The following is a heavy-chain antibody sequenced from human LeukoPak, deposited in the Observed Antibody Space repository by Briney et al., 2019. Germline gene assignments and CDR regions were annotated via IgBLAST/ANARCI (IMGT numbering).Heavy chain of an antibody. Sequence: ASVKVSCKASGYTFTSYGISWVRQAPGQGLEWMGWISAYNGNTNYAQKLQGRVTMTTDTSTSTAYMELRSLRSDDTAVYYCARSEYYYDSSGYSYYYYAMDVWGQGTTVTVSS. V-gene: IGHV1-18*01. D-gene: IGHD3-22*01. CDR1: GYTFTSYG. CDR3: ARSEYYYDSSGYSYYYYAMDV. CDR2: ISAYNGNT. J-gene: IGHJ6*02.